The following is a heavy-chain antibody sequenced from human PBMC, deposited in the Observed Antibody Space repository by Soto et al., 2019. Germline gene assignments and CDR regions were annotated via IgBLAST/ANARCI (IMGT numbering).Heavy chain of an antibody. CDR1: GFSLSTSGVG. CDR2: IYWDDDK. D-gene: IGHD3-16*01. CDR3: VHKGGGDRILDY. J-gene: IGHJ4*02. Sequence: QITLKESGPTLVKPTQTLTLTCTFSGFSLSTSGVGVGWIRQPPGKALGWLALIYWDDDKRYSPSLKSRLTITKDPSKNQVVLTMTHMGPVDTATYFCVHKGGGDRILDYWGQGTLVTVSS. V-gene: IGHV2-5*02.